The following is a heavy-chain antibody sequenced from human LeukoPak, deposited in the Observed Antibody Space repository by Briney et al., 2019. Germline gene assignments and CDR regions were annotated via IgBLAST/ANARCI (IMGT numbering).Heavy chain of an antibody. Sequence: SSETLSLTCAVYGGSFSGYYWSWIRQPPGKGLEWLGEINHSGSTNYNPSLKSRVTISVDTSKNQFSLKLSSVTAADTAVYHCARERGYSYGYFDYWGQGTLVTVSS. CDR1: GGSFSGYY. J-gene: IGHJ4*02. D-gene: IGHD5-18*01. V-gene: IGHV4-34*01. CDR3: ARERGYSYGYFDY. CDR2: INHSGST.